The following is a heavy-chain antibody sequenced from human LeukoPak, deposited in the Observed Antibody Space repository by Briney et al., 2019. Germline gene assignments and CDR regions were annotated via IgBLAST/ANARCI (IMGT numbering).Heavy chain of an antibody. D-gene: IGHD6-19*01. Sequence: GGSLRLSCAASGFTFSNYAMSWVRQAPGKGLEWVANIKQDGSEKYYVDSVKGRFTISRDNAKNSLYLQMNSLRAEDTAVYYCARDPSSGWYLKGWFDPWGQGTLVTVSS. CDR1: GFTFSNYA. CDR2: IKQDGSEK. V-gene: IGHV3-7*01. J-gene: IGHJ5*02. CDR3: ARDPSSGWYLKGWFDP.